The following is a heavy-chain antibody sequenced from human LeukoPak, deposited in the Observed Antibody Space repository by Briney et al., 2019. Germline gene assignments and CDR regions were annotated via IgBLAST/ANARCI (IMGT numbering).Heavy chain of an antibody. V-gene: IGHV3-66*01. Sequence: GGSLRLSCAASGFTVSSNYMSWVRQAPGKGLGWVSVIYSGGSTYYADSVKGRFTISRDNSKNTLYLQMNSLRAEDTAVYYCAREPKENYDFWSGSSPGMDVWGQGTTVTVSS. CDR1: GFTVSSNY. CDR3: AREPKENYDFWSGSSPGMDV. D-gene: IGHD3-3*01. J-gene: IGHJ6*02. CDR2: IYSGGST.